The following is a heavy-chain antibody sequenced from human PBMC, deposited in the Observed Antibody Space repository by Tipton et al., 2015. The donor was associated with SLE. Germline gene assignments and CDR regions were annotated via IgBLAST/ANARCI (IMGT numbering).Heavy chain of an antibody. CDR3: ARTLGAIAHTVYDAFDI. D-gene: IGHD1-26*01. Sequence: GLVKPSETLSLICNVSGHSISSGYYWGWIRQFPGKGLEWIGSMFYSGSTYYNSSLQSRVTMSVDTSKNQVSLKLRSVTAADTAVYYCARTLGAIAHTVYDAFDIWGQGKMVTVSS. J-gene: IGHJ3*02. CDR1: GHSISSGYY. CDR2: MFYSGST. V-gene: IGHV4-38-2*02.